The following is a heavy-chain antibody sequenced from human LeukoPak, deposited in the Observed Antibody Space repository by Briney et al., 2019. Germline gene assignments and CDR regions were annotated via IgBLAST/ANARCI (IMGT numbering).Heavy chain of an antibody. CDR1: GFTFSSYG. J-gene: IGHJ4*02. CDR3: ARGRPGGIYYFDY. D-gene: IGHD2-21*01. Sequence: GGSLRLSCAASGFTFSSYGMHWVRQAPGKGLEWVAVISYDGSNKYYADSVKGRFTISRDNSKNTLYLQMNSLRAEDTAVYYCARGRPGGIYYFDYWGQGTLVTVSS. V-gene: IGHV3-30*03. CDR2: ISYDGSNK.